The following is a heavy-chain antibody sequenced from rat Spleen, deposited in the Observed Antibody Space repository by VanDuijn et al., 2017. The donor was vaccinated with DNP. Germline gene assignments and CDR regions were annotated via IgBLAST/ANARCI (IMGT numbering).Heavy chain of an antibody. CDR1: GFSLTSNG. CDR2: IWAGGST. CDR3: ARSVTGFDY. Sequence: QVQLEESGPGLMQPSETLSLTCTVSGFSLTSNGVGWVRQPLGKGLVWMGTIWAGGSTNYNSAVQSRMSINRDTSKSQVFLKMNSLQTEDNAMYFCARSVTGFDYWGQGVMVTVSS. J-gene: IGHJ2*01. V-gene: IGHV2-72*01. D-gene: IGHD1-1*01.